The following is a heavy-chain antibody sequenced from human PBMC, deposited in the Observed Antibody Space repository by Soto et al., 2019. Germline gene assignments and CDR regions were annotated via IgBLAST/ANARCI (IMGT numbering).Heavy chain of an antibody. CDR1: GFNLRDQA. V-gene: IGHV3-23*01. CDR2: ISGMEDRT. D-gene: IGHD3-10*01. Sequence: LQSGGGIAQPGGSLRLSCTASGFNLRDQALSWVRQAPGGGLEWVSGISGMEDRTNYADSVKGRFFISKDRAKYTLNLQMNGLRDDDTAVYYCAKTYTGGWGQGTQVTVSS. J-gene: IGHJ4*02. CDR3: AKTYTGG.